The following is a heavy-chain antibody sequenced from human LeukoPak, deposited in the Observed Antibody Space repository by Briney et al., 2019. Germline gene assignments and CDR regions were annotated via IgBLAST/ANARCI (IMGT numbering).Heavy chain of an antibody. CDR3: ARGAVIAAADEYYYGMDV. Sequence: SETLSLTCTVSGGSISSYYWSWIRQPPGKGLQWIGYIYYSGSTIYNPSLKSRVTISVDTSKNQFSLKLSSVTAADTAVYYCARGAVIAAADEYYYGMDVWGQGTTVTVSS. V-gene: IGHV4-59*01. J-gene: IGHJ6*02. D-gene: IGHD6-13*01. CDR1: GGSISSYY. CDR2: IYYSGST.